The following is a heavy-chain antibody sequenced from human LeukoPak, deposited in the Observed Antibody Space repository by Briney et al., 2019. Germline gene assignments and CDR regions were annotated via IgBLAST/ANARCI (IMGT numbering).Heavy chain of an antibody. CDR1: GGSISSGDYY. Sequence: SQTLSLTCTVSGGSISSGDYYWSWIRQPPGKGLEWIGYIYYSGSTYYNPSLKSRVTISVDTSKNQFSLKLSSVTAADTAVYYCARVEPLKWSSGGRYFDYWGQGTLVTVSS. CDR3: ARVEPLKWSSGGRYFDY. J-gene: IGHJ4*02. V-gene: IGHV4-30-4*01. D-gene: IGHD3-3*01. CDR2: IYYSGST.